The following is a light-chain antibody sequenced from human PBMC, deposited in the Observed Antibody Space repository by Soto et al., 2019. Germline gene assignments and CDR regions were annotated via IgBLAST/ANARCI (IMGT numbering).Light chain of an antibody. CDR2: GNS. V-gene: IGLV1-40*01. CDR3: QSYDSSLSGVV. J-gene: IGLJ2*01. CDR1: SSNIGAGYD. Sequence: VLTQPPSLSGAPGQRVTISCTGSSSNIGAGYDVHWYQQLPGTAHKLLIYGNSNRPSGVPDRFSGSKSGTSASLAITGLQAEDEADDYCQSYDSSLSGVVFGGGTQLTVL.